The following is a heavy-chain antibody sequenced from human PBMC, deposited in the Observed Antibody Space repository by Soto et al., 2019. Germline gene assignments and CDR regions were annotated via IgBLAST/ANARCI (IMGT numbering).Heavy chain of an antibody. Sequence: PGGSLRLSCASSGFNFSQYSRSLVRQAPGKGLEWVSAITDSGSGTHYADSVKGRFTISRDNSKNTLYLQLNSLRAEDTAVYYCAKDLSVVFDYWGQGTLVTVSS. D-gene: IGHD2-15*01. J-gene: IGHJ4*02. CDR1: GFNFSQYS. CDR2: ITDSGSGT. CDR3: AKDLSVVFDY. V-gene: IGHV3-23*01.